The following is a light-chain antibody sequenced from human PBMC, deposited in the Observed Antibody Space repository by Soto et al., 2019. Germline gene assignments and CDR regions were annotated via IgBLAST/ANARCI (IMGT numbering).Light chain of an antibody. V-gene: IGKV3-15*01. J-gene: IGKJ5*01. CDR3: QQYTQWPIT. CDR1: QTIGRN. CDR2: GIS. Sequence: EIVMTQSPDTLSLSPGETATLSCRASQTIGRNYLAWYQHKPGQVPRLLIYGISTRATDIPARFSGSGAGTEFTLTISSLQSEDFAVYYCQQYTQWPITFGQGTRLEIK.